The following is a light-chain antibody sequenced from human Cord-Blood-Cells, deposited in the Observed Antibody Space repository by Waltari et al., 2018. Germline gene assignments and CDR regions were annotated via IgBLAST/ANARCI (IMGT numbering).Light chain of an antibody. V-gene: IGLV2-14*01. CDR1: SSDVVGYNY. CDR3: SSYTSSSTLV. J-gene: IGLJ2*01. CDR2: DVS. Sequence: HSALTQPASVSGSPGQSITISCTGTSSDVVGYNYVSWYQQHPGKAPKLIIYDVSNRPSGVSNRFSGSKSGNTASLTISGLQAEDEADYYCSSYTSSSTLVFGGGTKLTVL.